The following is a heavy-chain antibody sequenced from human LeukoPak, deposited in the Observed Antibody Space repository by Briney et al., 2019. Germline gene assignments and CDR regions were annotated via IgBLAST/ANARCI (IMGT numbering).Heavy chain of an antibody. J-gene: IGHJ6*02. CDR1: GGSISSYY. V-gene: IGHV4-59*08. CDR2: IYYSGST. CDR3: ARHFKVSGTKLDYYYYGMDV. D-gene: IGHD3-10*01. Sequence: SETLSITCTVSGGSISSYYWSWIRQPPGKGLEWIGYIYYSGSTNYNPSLKSRVTISVDTSKNQYSLKLSSVTAADTAVYYCARHFKVSGTKLDYYYYGMDVWGQGTTVTVSS.